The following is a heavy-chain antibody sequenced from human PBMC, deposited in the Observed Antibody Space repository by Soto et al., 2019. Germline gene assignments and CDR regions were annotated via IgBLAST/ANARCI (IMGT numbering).Heavy chain of an antibody. Sequence: EVQLLESGGGLVQPGGSLRLSCAASGFTFNNYAMTWVRQAPGKGLEWVSALSGSGGATYYADSVKGRFSISRDNSNNALYLQMNSVRAEDTALYYCAKGRGYNYDYPLDYWGQGTLVTVSS. CDR1: GFTFNNYA. V-gene: IGHV3-23*01. CDR3: AKGRGYNYDYPLDY. J-gene: IGHJ4*02. CDR2: LSGSGGAT. D-gene: IGHD5-18*01.